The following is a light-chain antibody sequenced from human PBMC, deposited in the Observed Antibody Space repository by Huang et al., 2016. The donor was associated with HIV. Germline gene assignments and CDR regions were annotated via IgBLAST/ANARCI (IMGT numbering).Light chain of an antibody. V-gene: IGKV3-15*01. Sequence: EIVMTQSPATLSVSPGERATVSCRASQNIGDNLTWYQHKPGQAPRLLIYGASTRATGIPPRCSGSGSGTEFTLTISGLESEDFAVYYCQQFNNWPPRFTFGPGTTVDVK. CDR2: GAS. CDR1: QNIGDN. CDR3: QQFNNWPPRFT. J-gene: IGKJ3*01.